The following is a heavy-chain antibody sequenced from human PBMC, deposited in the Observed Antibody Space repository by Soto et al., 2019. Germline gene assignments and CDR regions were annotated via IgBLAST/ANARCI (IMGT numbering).Heavy chain of an antibody. CDR1: GFTFSSYA. CDR2: ISGSGGST. D-gene: IGHD4-17*01. V-gene: IGHV3-23*01. Sequence: GGSLRLSCAASGFTFSSYAMSWVRQAPGKGLEWVSAISGSGGSTYYADSVKGRFTISRDNSKNTLYLQMNSLRAEDTAVYYCATCLDYGDYVRSLDIWGKGTMVTVSS. J-gene: IGHJ3*02. CDR3: ATCLDYGDYVRSLDI.